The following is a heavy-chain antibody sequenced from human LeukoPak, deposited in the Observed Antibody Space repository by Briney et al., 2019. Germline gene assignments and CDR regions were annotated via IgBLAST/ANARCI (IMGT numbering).Heavy chain of an antibody. CDR3: ARVKWIRFRYFDY. CDR1: GGSFSGYY. CDR2: INHSGST. Sequence: PSETLSLTCAVYGGSFSGYYWSWIRQPPGKGLEWIGEINHSGSTNYNPSLKSRVTISVDTSKNQFSLKLSSVTAADTAVYYCARVKWIRFRYFDYWGQGTLVTVSS. J-gene: IGHJ4*02. D-gene: IGHD5-18*01. V-gene: IGHV4-34*01.